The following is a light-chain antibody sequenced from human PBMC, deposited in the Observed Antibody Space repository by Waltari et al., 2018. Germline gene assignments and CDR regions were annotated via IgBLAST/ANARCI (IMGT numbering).Light chain of an antibody. CDR1: KLGGES. CDR2: DDS. J-gene: IGLJ2*01. Sequence: VLTQPPSVSVAPGQTASITCGGFKLGGESLHWYQQKAGQAPVLVLSDDSGRPSAIPERFSGSNSGTTATLTISSVEAGDEADYFCQMWDSNSDHPVIFGGGTKLTVL. CDR3: QMWDSNSDHPVI. V-gene: IGLV3-21*02.